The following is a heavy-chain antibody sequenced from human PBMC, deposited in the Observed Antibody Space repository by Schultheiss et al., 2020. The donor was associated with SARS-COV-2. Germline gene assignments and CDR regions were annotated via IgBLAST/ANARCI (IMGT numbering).Heavy chain of an antibody. V-gene: IGHV3-30*03. CDR1: GFTFSSYG. CDR2: ISYDGSNK. Sequence: GESLKISCAASGFTFSSYGMHWVRQAPGKGLEWVAVISYDGSNKYYADSVKGRFTISRDDSKSIAYLQMNSLKTEDTAVYYCTRGGCSCLDCYYYYGMDVWGQGTTVTVSS. J-gene: IGHJ6*02. D-gene: IGHD2-15*01. CDR3: TRGGCSCLDCYYYYGMDV.